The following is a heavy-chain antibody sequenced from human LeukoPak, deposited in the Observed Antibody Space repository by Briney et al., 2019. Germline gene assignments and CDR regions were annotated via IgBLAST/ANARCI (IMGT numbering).Heavy chain of an antibody. CDR3: ARMDFWGGQLGY. J-gene: IGHJ4*02. CDR2: IYSGGST. D-gene: IGHD3-3*01. V-gene: IGHV3-66*02. CDR1: GSTVSSNY. Sequence: PGGSLRPSCAASGSTVSSNYMRWVRQAPRKGLDWVSVIYSGGSTYYANSVKGRFTISRYNSKNTLYLQMNSLRAEDTAVYYCARMDFWGGQLGYWGQGTLVTVSS.